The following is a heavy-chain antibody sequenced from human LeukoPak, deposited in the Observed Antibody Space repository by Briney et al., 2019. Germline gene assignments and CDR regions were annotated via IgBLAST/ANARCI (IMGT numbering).Heavy chain of an antibody. CDR2: INPNSGGT. V-gene: IGHV1-2*02. D-gene: IGHD6-13*01. CDR3: ANGYSSSWYSDDAFDI. CDR1: GYTFTGYY. J-gene: IGHJ3*02. Sequence: ASVKVSCKASGYTFTGYYMHWVRQAPGQGLEWMGWINPNSGGTNYAQKFQGRVTMTRDTSISTAYMELSRLRSDDTAVYYCANGYSSSWYSDDAFDIWGQGTMVTVSS.